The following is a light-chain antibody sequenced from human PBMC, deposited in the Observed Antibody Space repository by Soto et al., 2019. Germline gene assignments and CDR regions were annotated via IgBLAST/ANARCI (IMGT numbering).Light chain of an antibody. J-gene: IGKJ5*01. CDR3: QQSYSSPIT. CDR1: QTIGSW. CDR2: DAS. V-gene: IGKV1-5*01. Sequence: DIPMTQSPSTLSASVGDRVTVTCRASQTIGSWLAWYQQKPGRAPKLLIFDASSLESGVPSRFSGSGSGTDFTLTISSLQPEDFATYYCQQSYSSPITFGQGTRLEIK.